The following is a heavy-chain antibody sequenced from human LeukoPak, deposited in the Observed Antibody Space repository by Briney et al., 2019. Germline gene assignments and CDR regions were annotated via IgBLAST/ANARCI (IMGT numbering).Heavy chain of an antibody. CDR3: GKEEFGELVIGY. D-gene: IGHD3-10*01. CDR1: GFSFSDWA. V-gene: IGHV3-23*01. J-gene: IGHJ4*02. CDR2: ISDSGSKT. Sequence: GGSLRLSCAGSGFSFSDWALTWVRQAPPKGLEWVSGISDSGSKTYYADSVQGWFTISRDNSKNSLFLQMNSLRAEDTAVYYCGKEEFGELVIGYWGQGILVTVTS.